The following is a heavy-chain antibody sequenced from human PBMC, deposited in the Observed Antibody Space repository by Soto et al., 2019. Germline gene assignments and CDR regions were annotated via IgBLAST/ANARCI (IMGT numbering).Heavy chain of an antibody. J-gene: IGHJ2*01. D-gene: IGHD6-13*01. CDR1: GFSFSDRA. Sequence: EVQLLESGGGLVQPGGSLRLSCVASGFSFSDRAMGWVRQAPGKGLEWASDISSNGGGTFYADSVKGRFTISRDNVKNTVHLQMNRLRDEDTATYYCAKRRGQQLENWQFDVWGRGSLVSVAS. CDR2: ISSNGGGT. CDR3: AKRRGQQLENWQFDV. V-gene: IGHV3-23*01.